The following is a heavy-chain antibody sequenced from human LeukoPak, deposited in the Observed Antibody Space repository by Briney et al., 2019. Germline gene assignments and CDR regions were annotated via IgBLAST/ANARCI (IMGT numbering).Heavy chain of an antibody. D-gene: IGHD2-15*01. CDR3: ARVRYCSGGSCFVDDAFDI. CDR1: GGSISSYY. Sequence: SETLSLTCTVSGGSISSYYWSWIRQPPGKGLEWIGYIYYSGSTNYNPSLKSRVTTSVDTSKNQFSLKLSSVTAADTAVYYCARVRYCSGGSCFVDDAFDIWGQGTMVTVSS. J-gene: IGHJ3*02. V-gene: IGHV4-59*01. CDR2: IYYSGST.